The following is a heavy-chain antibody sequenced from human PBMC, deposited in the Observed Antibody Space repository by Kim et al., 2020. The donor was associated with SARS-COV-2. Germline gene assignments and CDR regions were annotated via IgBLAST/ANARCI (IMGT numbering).Heavy chain of an antibody. D-gene: IGHD3-22*01. CDR1: GYTFTSYG. CDR3: ARGGYYDSSGYPTPDY. V-gene: IGHV1-18*04. Sequence: ASVKVSCKASGYTFTSYGISWVRQAPGQGLEWMGWISAYNGNTNYAQKLQGRVTMTTDTSTSTAYMELRSLRSDDTAVYYCARGGYYDSSGYPTPDYWGQGTLVTVSS. CDR2: ISAYNGNT. J-gene: IGHJ4*02.